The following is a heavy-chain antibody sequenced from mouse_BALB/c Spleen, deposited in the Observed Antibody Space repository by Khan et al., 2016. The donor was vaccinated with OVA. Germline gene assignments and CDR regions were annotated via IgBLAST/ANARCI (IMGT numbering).Heavy chain of an antibody. D-gene: IGHD2-4*01. CDR1: GYTFTNYW. CDR2: IDHSSGET. V-gene: IGHV1-53*01. CDR3: ARHDYVGFTY. Sequence: QVQLKESGPDLVRPGASVKMSCKASGYTFTNYWIHWVKQRPGQGLEWIGKIDHSSGETILNKKFNDKATLNVDKSSNTDYMQLSSLTSEHSAVSSCARHDYVGFTYWGQGTLVTVSA. J-gene: IGHJ3*01.